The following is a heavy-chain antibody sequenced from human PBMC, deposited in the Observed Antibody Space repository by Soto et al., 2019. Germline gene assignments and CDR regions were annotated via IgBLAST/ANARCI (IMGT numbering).Heavy chain of an antibody. CDR2: IYYRGNA. J-gene: IGHJ4*02. CDR1: DDSINSDKYY. D-gene: IGHD3-9*01. V-gene: IGHV4-39*01. Sequence: QLQLQESGPGLVKPSETLSLTCSVSDDSINSDKYYWGWIRQPPGKGLERIGSIYYRGNAPFNPSLETRLNISLDKSKSQFSLKLNSVTAADSVVYFCARLEGLATISYYFDFWGPGALVTVSS. CDR3: ARLEGLATISYYFDF.